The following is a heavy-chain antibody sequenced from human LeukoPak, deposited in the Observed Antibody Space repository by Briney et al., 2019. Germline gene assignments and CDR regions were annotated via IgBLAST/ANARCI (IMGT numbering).Heavy chain of an antibody. CDR2: INHSGST. V-gene: IGHV4-34*01. Sequence: SETLSLTCAVYGGSFSGYYWSWIRQPPGKGLEWIGEINHSGSTNYNPSLKSRVTISVDTSKNQFSLKLSSVTAADTAVYYCARRSLSGGSYFDYWGQGALVTVSS. D-gene: IGHD3-16*01. J-gene: IGHJ4*02. CDR3: ARRSLSGGSYFDY. CDR1: GGSFSGYY.